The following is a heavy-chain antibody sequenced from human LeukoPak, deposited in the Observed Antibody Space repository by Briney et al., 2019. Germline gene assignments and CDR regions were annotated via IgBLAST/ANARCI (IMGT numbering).Heavy chain of an antibody. D-gene: IGHD6-19*01. CDR3: AEGTGRYWTHFDI. Sequence: GGSLRLSCAASGFSFDDCAMHWVRHAPGKGLEWGSGISWNSGSLDCAESVKGRFTISRDNAKNTLYLQMKSLGPEDAAFYYCAEGTGRYWTHFDIWGQGTLVTVSS. CDR1: GFSFDDCA. CDR2: ISWNSGSL. V-gene: IGHV3-9*01. J-gene: IGHJ4*02.